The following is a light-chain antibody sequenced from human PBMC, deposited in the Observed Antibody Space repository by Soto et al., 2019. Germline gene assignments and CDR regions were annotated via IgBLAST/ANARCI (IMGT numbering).Light chain of an antibody. Sequence: EILMTQSPATLSVSPGERATLSCRASQSVRSYLAWYQQTPGQAPRLLIYGASTRATGVPARFTGSGSGTEFTPTISSLQSEDFAVYYCQQYNNWPLTFGGGTKVDIK. CDR3: QQYNNWPLT. J-gene: IGKJ4*01. CDR1: QSVRSY. CDR2: GAS. V-gene: IGKV3-15*01.